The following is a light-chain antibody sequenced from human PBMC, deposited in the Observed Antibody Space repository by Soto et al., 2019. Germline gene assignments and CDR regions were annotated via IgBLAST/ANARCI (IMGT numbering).Light chain of an antibody. V-gene: IGKV1-39*01. CDR2: SVS. CDR1: QNIGNY. CDR3: QHSYDSPTWT. J-gene: IGKJ1*01. Sequence: DIQMTQSPSSLSASVGDRVTITCRASQNIGNYLHWYQQQPGKAPKLLIYSVSTLQTGVPSRFSVSGSGTDFTLTIRSLQPEDFSSFYCQHSYDSPTWTFGQGNKVEIK.